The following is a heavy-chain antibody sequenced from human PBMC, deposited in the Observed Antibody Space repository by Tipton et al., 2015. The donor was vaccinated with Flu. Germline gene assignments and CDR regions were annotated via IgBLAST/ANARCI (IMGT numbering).Heavy chain of an antibody. J-gene: IGHJ4*02. D-gene: IGHD3-22*01. CDR2: IYTSGST. CDR3: ARHEKGYYDSSGYSYYFDY. CDR1: GGSISSYC. Sequence: GLVKPSETLSLTCTVSGGSISSYCWSWIRQPAGKGLEWIGRIYTSGSTNYNPSLKSRVTMSVDTSKNQFSLKLSSVTAADTAVYYCARHEKGYYDSSGYSYYFDYWGQGTLVTVSS. V-gene: IGHV4-4*07.